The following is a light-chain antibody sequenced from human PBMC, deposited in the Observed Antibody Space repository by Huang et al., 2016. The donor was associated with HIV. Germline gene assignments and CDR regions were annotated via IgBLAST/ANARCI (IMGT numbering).Light chain of an antibody. CDR2: DAS. V-gene: IGKV1-33*01. J-gene: IGKJ3*01. CDR1: QDITNY. CDR3: QQYHSPYIS. Sequence: DIQMTQSPSSLSAFVGDRVTITCQASQDITNYLNWYQQKPGKAPELLIFDASNLKPGVPSRFTGRGYGTDFTFTINDLPPEDIGTYYCQQYHSPYISFGPGTKVHI.